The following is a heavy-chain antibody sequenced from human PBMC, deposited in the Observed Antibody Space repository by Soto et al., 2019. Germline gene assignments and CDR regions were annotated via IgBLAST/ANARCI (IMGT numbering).Heavy chain of an antibody. D-gene: IGHD4-4*01. Sequence: ESGGGVVQPGRSLRLSCAASGFTFSSYGMHWVRQAPGKGLEWVAVIWYDGSNKYYADSVKGRFTISRDNSKNTLYLQMNSLRAEDTAVYYCARESRTDYSKGLRNWFDPWGQGTLVTVSS. V-gene: IGHV3-33*01. CDR2: IWYDGSNK. J-gene: IGHJ5*02. CDR1: GFTFSSYG. CDR3: ARESRTDYSKGLRNWFDP.